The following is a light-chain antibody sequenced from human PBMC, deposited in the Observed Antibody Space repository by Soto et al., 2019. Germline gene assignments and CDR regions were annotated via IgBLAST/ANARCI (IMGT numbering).Light chain of an antibody. CDR3: QKYNSVPRT. CDR2: GAS. CDR1: QGIRNN. J-gene: IGKJ1*01. V-gene: IGKV1-27*01. Sequence: DIQMTQSPSSLSASVGDRVTITCRASQGIRNNLAWYQQKPGKVPQLLIFGASTLQSGVSSRLSCSGSVTDFTLTISSLQPEDVATYYCQKYNSVPRTFGQGTKVVI.